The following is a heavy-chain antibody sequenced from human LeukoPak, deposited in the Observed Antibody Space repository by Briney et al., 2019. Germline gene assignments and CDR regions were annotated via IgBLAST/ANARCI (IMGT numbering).Heavy chain of an antibody. J-gene: IGHJ6*03. D-gene: IGHD3-22*01. Sequence: ASVKVSCKASGYTFTSYDINWVRQATGQGLEWMGWMNPNSGNTGYAQKFQGRVTMTRNTSISTAYMELSSLRSEDTAVYYCARSLITGYYYYYYMDVWGKGTTVTISS. CDR1: GYTFTSYD. V-gene: IGHV1-8*01. CDR2: MNPNSGNT. CDR3: ARSLITGYYYYYYMDV.